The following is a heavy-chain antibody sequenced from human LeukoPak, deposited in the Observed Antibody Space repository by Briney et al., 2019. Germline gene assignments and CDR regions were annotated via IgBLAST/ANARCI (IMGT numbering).Heavy chain of an antibody. V-gene: IGHV3-30*03. J-gene: IGHJ4*02. Sequence: GGSLRLSCAASGFTFSSYAMSWVRQAPGKGLEWVAAIVYDGSYKYYADSVKGRFTISRDNPKNTLYLQMNSLRAEDTAVYYCAEHYDVNYWGQGTLVTVSS. D-gene: IGHD3-22*01. CDR2: IVYDGSYK. CDR3: AEHYDVNY. CDR1: GFTFSSYA.